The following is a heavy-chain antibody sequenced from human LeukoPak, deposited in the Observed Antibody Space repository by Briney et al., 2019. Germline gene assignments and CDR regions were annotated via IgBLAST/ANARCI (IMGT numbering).Heavy chain of an antibody. CDR1: GFTFTNFW. V-gene: IGHV3-7*03. J-gene: IGHJ6*02. CDR3: AIAYGLDV. Sequence: GGSLRLSCAASGFTFTNFWMSWVRQAPGKGLEWVANINGDGSDRYYMDSLRGRFTISRDNAKNSLYLQMNSLRVEDTAIYYCAIAYGLDVWGQGTTVTVSS. CDR2: INGDGSDR.